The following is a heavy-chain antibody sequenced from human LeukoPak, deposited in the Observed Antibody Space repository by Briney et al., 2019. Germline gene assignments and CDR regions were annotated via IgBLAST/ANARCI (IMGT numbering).Heavy chain of an antibody. J-gene: IGHJ4*02. Sequence: ASVKVSCKASGYTFTGYYMHWVRQAPGQGLEWMGWINTNSGGTNYAQKFQGRVTMTRDTSISTAYMELSRLRSDDTAVYYCARGRGRQLWLRGLSFKDCWGQGTLVTVSS. D-gene: IGHD5-18*01. CDR3: ARGRGRQLWLRGLSFKDC. CDR2: INTNSGGT. CDR1: GYTFTGYY. V-gene: IGHV1-2*02.